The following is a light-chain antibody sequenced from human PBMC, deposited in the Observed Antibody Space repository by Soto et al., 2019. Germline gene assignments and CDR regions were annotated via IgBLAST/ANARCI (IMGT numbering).Light chain of an antibody. V-gene: IGLV2-14*01. CDR1: SSDIGNYNY. CDR3: SSLTSTNTLA. J-gene: IGLJ2*01. CDR2: EVS. Sequence: QSALTQPASVSGSPGQSITISCTGTSSDIGNYNYVSWYQQHPGKAPKLMIYEVSYRASGVSNRFSGSKSGNTASLTISGRQAEDEAGYYCSSLTSTNTLAFGGGTKVTVL.